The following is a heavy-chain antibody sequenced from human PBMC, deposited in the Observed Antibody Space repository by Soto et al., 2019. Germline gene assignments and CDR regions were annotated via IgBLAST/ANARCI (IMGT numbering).Heavy chain of an antibody. J-gene: IGHJ6*02. CDR3: ARGMKTPVFYGMDV. CDR2: ISTSSNLI. CDR1: GFTFSRSS. V-gene: IGHV3-21*01. Sequence: KAGGSLRLSCAASGFTFSRSSMNWVRQAPGKGLEWVASISTSSNLIYYEDSVKGRFTVSRDNTKNSTYLQMISLRAEDKAIYYCARGMKTPVFYGMDVWGQGTTVTVSS.